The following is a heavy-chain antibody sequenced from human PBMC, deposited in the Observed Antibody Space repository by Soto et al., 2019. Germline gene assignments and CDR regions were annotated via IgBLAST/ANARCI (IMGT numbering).Heavy chain of an antibody. CDR1: GYTFTSYD. J-gene: IGHJ6*03. D-gene: IGHD3-3*01. Sequence: GASVKVSCKASGYTFTSYDINWVRQATGQGLEWMGWMNPNSGNTGYAQKFQGRVTMTRNTSISTAYMELSSLRSEDTAVYYCARVLGGYDFWSGYYPDYYYYYMDVWGKGTTVTVSS. CDR2: MNPNSGNT. CDR3: ARVLGGYDFWSGYYPDYYYYYMDV. V-gene: IGHV1-8*01.